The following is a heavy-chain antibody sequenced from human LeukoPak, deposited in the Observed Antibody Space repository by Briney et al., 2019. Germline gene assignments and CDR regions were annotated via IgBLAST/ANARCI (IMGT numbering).Heavy chain of an antibody. V-gene: IGHV4-38-2*02. Sequence: PSETLSLTCTASGYSISSGYYWGWIRQPPGKGLEWIGSIYHSGSTYYNPSLKSRVTISVDTSKNQFSLKLSSVTAADTAVYYCARDGGLYSNYGFDYWGQGTLVTVSS. CDR3: ARDGGLYSNYGFDY. J-gene: IGHJ4*02. CDR2: IYHSGST. D-gene: IGHD4-11*01. CDR1: GYSISSGYY.